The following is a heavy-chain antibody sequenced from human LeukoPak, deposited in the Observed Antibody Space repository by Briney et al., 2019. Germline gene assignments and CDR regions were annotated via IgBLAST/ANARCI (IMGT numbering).Heavy chain of an antibody. CDR3: ARDSLGTMVRGDSEKVIYYYYMDV. CDR2: IKQDGSER. Sequence: GGSLRLSCAASGFTFSSYWMSWVRQAPGKGLEWVANIKQDGSERYYVDSVKGRFTISRDNAKNSLYLQMNSLRAEDTAVYYCARDSLGTMVRGDSEKVIYYYYMDVWGKGTTVTISS. D-gene: IGHD3-10*01. J-gene: IGHJ6*03. V-gene: IGHV3-7*01. CDR1: GFTFSSYW.